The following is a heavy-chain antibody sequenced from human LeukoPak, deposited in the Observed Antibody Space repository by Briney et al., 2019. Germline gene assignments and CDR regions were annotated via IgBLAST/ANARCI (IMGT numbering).Heavy chain of an antibody. V-gene: IGHV3-30*04. D-gene: IGHD5-18*01. Sequence: PGRSLGLSRAASGFTFSSYAMHWVRQAPGKGLEWVAVISYDGSNKYYADSVKGRFTISRDNSKNTLYLQMNSLRAEDTAVYYCAKEKVKKAMGDHNDYWGQGTLVTVSS. CDR1: GFTFSSYA. CDR3: AKEKVKKAMGDHNDY. J-gene: IGHJ4*02. CDR2: ISYDGSNK.